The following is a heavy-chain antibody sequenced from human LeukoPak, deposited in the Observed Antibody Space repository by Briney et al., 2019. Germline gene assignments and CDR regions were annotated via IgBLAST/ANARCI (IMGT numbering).Heavy chain of an antibody. CDR3: ARDGPTRDGRYDFWSGEFDY. Sequence: ASVKVSCKASGYTFTGYYIHWVRQAPGQGLEWMGRISPHSGGTDYAQKFQGRVTMTRDTSISTAYMELSRLRSDDMAVYYCARDGPTRDGRYDFWSGEFDYWAREPWSPSPQ. CDR2: ISPHSGGT. CDR1: GYTFTGYY. D-gene: IGHD3-3*01. J-gene: IGHJ4*02. V-gene: IGHV1-2*06.